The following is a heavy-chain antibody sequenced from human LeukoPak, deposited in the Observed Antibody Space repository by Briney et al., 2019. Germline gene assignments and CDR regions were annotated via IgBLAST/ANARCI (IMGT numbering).Heavy chain of an antibody. Sequence: PGGSLRLSCAASGFTFSSYGMHWVRQAPGKGLEWVAFIRYVGSNKYYADSVKGRFTISRDNSKNTLYLQMNSLRAEDTAVYYCAKDFRYCSSTSCYVYWGQGTLVTVSS. J-gene: IGHJ4*02. V-gene: IGHV3-30*02. D-gene: IGHD2-2*01. CDR3: AKDFRYCSSTSCYVY. CDR2: IRYVGSNK. CDR1: GFTFSSYG.